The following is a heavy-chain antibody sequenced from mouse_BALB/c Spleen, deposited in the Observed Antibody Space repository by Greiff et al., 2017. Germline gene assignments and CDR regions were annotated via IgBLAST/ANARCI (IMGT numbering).Heavy chain of an antibody. D-gene: IGHD1-1*01. CDR3: ARDDYGSSHAMDY. J-gene: IGHJ4*01. Sequence: QVQLKESGPGLVAPSQSLSITCTVSGFSLTSYGVHWVRQPPGKGLEWLGVIWAGGSTNYNSALMSRLSISKDNSKSQVFLKMNSLQTDDTAMYYCARDDYGSSHAMDYWGQGTSVTVSS. CDR1: GFSLTSYG. CDR2: IWAGGST. V-gene: IGHV2-9*02.